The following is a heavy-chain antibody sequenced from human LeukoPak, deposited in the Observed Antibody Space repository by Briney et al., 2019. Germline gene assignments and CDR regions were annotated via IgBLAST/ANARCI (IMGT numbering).Heavy chain of an antibody. CDR1: GFTFSSFG. Sequence: GGSLRLSCAASGFTFSSFGMHWVRQAPGKGLEWVTAITQDGRMKYFGDSVKGRFTISRDNSKNTVFLEMNSLRTEDTAVYYCGKYFRYFYGIEDWGEGTLVSVSS. CDR2: ITQDGRMK. J-gene: IGHJ4*02. CDR3: GKYFRYFYGIED. V-gene: IGHV3-30*18. D-gene: IGHD3-9*01.